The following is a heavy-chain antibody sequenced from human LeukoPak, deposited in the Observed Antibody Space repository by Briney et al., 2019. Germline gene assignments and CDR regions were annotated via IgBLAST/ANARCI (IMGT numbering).Heavy chain of an antibody. V-gene: IGHV3-21*01. CDR2: ISSSSSYI. CDR3: ARVALHYYDSSGYYYEFDP. CDR1: GFTFSSYS. Sequence: PGGSLRLSCAASGFTFSSYSMNWVRQAPGKGLEWVSSISSSSSYIYYADSVKGRFTISRDNAKNSLYLQMNSLRAEDTAVYYCARVALHYYDSSGYYYEFDPWGQGTLVTVSS. J-gene: IGHJ5*02. D-gene: IGHD3-22*01.